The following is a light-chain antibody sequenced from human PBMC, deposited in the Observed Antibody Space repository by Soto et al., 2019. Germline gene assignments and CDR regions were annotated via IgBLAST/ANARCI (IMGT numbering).Light chain of an antibody. J-gene: IGKJ1*01. Sequence: DIQMTQSPSTLSASVGDRVTITCRASQSISSWLAWYQQKPGKAPKLLIYDASNLESGVPSRFSGSGSGTGFTLTISSLQPDDFATYYCQQYNNYPWTFGQGTKVDIK. CDR2: DAS. V-gene: IGKV1-5*01. CDR1: QSISSW. CDR3: QQYNNYPWT.